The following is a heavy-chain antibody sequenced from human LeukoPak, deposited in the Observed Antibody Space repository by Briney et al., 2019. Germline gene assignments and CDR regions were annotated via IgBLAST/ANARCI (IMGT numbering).Heavy chain of an antibody. CDR3: ARAGITVARSVRKRSSAFDI. CDR2: IYYSGST. Sequence: SETLSLTCTVSGGSISSYYWSWIRQPPGKGLEWIGYIYYSGSTNYNPSLKSRVTISVDTSKNQFSLRQSSVTAADTAVYYCARAGITVARSVRKRSSAFDIWGQGTMVTVSS. V-gene: IGHV4-59*01. D-gene: IGHD6-19*01. CDR1: GGSISSYY. J-gene: IGHJ3*02.